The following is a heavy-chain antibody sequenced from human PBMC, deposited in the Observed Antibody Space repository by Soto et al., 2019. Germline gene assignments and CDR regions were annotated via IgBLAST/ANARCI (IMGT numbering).Heavy chain of an antibody. CDR2: IYYSGST. D-gene: IGHD2-8*01. Sequence: PSETLSLTCTVSGGSISSGDYYWSWIRQPPGKGLEWIGYIYYSGSTYYNPSLKSRVTISVDTSKNQFSLKLSSVTAADTAVYYCARVGVDIVLIGPWGQGTLVTVSS. CDR1: GGSISSGDYY. J-gene: IGHJ5*02. CDR3: ARVGVDIVLIGP. V-gene: IGHV4-30-4*01.